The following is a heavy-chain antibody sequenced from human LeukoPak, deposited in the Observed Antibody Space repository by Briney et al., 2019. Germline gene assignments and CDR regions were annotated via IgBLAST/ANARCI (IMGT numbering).Heavy chain of an antibody. V-gene: IGHV4-34*01. CDR2: INHSGST. D-gene: IGHD3-22*01. J-gene: IGHJ4*02. CDR1: GGSFSGYY. Sequence: SETLSLTCAVYGGSFSGYYWSWIRQPPGKGLEWIGEINHSGSTNYNPSLKSRVTISVDTSKNQFSLKLSSVTAADTAVYYCARGRASYYYDSSGYPIRGFDYWGQGTLVTVSS. CDR3: ARGRASYYYDSSGYPIRGFDY.